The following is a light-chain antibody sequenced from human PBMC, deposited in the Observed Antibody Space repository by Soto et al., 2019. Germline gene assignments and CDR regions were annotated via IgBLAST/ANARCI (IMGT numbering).Light chain of an antibody. CDR1: QNINTW. Sequence: GDRVTITCRASQNINTWLAWYQQKPGKAPKLLIHKASSLQSGVPSRFSGSGSGTEFTLTISSLDPDDVATYYCQQSYSTVGTFGQGTKVEI. J-gene: IGKJ1*01. V-gene: IGKV1-5*03. CDR3: QQSYSTVGT. CDR2: KAS.